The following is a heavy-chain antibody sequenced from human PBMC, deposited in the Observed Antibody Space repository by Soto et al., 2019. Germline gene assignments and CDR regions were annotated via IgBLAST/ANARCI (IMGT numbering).Heavy chain of an antibody. J-gene: IGHJ5*02. V-gene: IGHV5-51*01. CDR1: GYTFTAYW. CDR2: IFPGDFDT. Sequence: PGESLKISCKGFGYTFTAYWIGWVRQMPGKGLEWMGVIFPGDFDTRYSPSFQGQVTISVDKSTNTAYLQWSRLKASDTAIYYCARISGSGSFYKRGWFDPWGQGTLVTVSS. CDR3: ARISGSGSFYKRGWFDP. D-gene: IGHD3-10*01.